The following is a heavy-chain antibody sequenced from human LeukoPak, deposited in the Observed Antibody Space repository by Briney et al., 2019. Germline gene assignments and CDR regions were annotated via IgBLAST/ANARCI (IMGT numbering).Heavy chain of an antibody. CDR1: GGSMSRYY. D-gene: IGHD4-17*01. Sequence: SETLSLTCTVSGGSMSRYYWSWIRQPPGKGLEWIGYIYYSGSTNYNPSLKSRVTISVDTSKNQFSLKLSSVTAADTAVYYCARDRYGDYVPYYYGMDVWGQGTTVTVSS. J-gene: IGHJ6*02. CDR2: IYYSGST. V-gene: IGHV4-59*01. CDR3: ARDRYGDYVPYYYGMDV.